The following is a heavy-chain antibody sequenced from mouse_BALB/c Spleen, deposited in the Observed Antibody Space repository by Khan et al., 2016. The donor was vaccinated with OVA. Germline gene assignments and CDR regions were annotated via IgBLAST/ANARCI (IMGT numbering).Heavy chain of an antibody. J-gene: IGHJ2*01. CDR1: GYSITSGYG. CDR3: ARTARAKK. Sequence: EVQLQEPGLGLEKPSQLFSLTRTVTGYSITSGYGWNWIRQFPGNKLEWMGYLSYSGSTNYNPSLKSRIFITRDTSKNQFFLQLNSMTTKATATSYYARTARAKKWGQGTTLTVSS. CDR2: LSYSGST. V-gene: IGHV3-2*02. D-gene: IGHD3-3*01.